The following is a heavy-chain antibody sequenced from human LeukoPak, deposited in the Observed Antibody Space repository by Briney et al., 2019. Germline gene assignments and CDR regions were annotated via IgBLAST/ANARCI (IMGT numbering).Heavy chain of an antibody. D-gene: IGHD3-22*01. CDR1: GGSISSYY. J-gene: IGHJ4*02. CDR3: ARGRKTPLNYYDSSGSYFDY. Sequence: SETLSLTCTVSGGSISSYYWSWVRQPPGKGLEWIGYIFYTGSTKYGPSLNSRVTISLDTSKNQFSLKLSSVTAADTAVYYCARGRKTPLNYYDSSGSYFDYWGQGTLVTVSS. V-gene: IGHV4-59*12. CDR2: IFYTGST.